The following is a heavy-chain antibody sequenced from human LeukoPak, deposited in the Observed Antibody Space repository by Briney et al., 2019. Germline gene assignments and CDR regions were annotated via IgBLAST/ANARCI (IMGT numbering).Heavy chain of an antibody. CDR2: INHSGST. Sequence: SETLPLTCAVYGGSFSGYYWSWIRQPPGKGLEWIGEINHSGSTNYNPSLKSRVTISVDTSKNQFSLKLSSVTAADTAVYYCARGWNVVVPAAGAYYYGMDVWGKGTTVTVSS. CDR1: GGSFSGYY. CDR3: ARGWNVVVPAAGAYYYGMDV. D-gene: IGHD2-2*01. V-gene: IGHV4-34*01. J-gene: IGHJ6*04.